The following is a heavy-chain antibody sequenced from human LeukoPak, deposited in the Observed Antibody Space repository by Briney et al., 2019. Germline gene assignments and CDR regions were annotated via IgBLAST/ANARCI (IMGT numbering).Heavy chain of an antibody. J-gene: IGHJ4*02. D-gene: IGHD3-10*01. CDR1: GGSVSSGSYY. Sequence: SETLSLTCTVSGGSVSSGSYYWSWIRQPPGKGLEWIGYIYYSGSTNYNPSLKSRVTISVDTSKNQFSLKLSFVTAADTAVYYCARALMVRGVITYYYFDYWGQGTLVTVSS. CDR2: IYYSGST. CDR3: ARALMVRGVITYYYFDY. V-gene: IGHV4-61*01.